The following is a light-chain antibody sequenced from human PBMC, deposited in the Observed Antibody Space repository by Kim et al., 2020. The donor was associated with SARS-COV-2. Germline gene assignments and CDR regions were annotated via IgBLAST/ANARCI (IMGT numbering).Light chain of an antibody. CDR3: QQYNNWPST. J-gene: IGKJ4*01. Sequence: VAQGERATLACRASQSVSSNLAWYQQKPGQAPRLLIYGASTRATGIPARFSGSGSGTEFTLTISSLQSEDFAVYYCQQYNNWPSTFGGGTKVDIK. CDR2: GAS. CDR1: QSVSSN. V-gene: IGKV3-15*01.